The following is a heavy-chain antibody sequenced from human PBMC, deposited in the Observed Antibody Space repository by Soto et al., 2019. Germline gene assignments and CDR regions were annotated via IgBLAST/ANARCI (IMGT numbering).Heavy chain of an antibody. CDR2: IRGFSPYT. J-gene: IGHJ6*02. D-gene: IGHD3-10*01. Sequence: GGSLRLSCISSGFTFRTYTMNWVRQAPGKGLEWVSGIRGFSPYTFYAESAKGRFTISRDNAKNSLYLQMNSLRAEDTAVYYCARDRGYDAHDYYYNAMDVWGQGTTVTVSS. V-gene: IGHV3-21*01. CDR1: GFTFRTYT. CDR3: ARDRGYDAHDYYYNAMDV.